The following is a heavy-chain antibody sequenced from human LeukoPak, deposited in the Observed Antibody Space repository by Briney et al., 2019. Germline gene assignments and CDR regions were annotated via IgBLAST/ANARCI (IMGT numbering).Heavy chain of an antibody. V-gene: IGHV4-59*12. CDR1: GGSISSYY. CDR2: IHYSGST. J-gene: IGHJ5*02. Sequence: SENLSLTCTVSGGSISSYYWNWIRQPPGKGLEWIGFIHYSGSTNYNPSLKSRVTISADTSKNQFSLKLSSVTAADTAVYYCAKNGQSGFSFDPWGQGTLVTVSS. CDR3: AKNGQSGFSFDP. D-gene: IGHD2-8*01.